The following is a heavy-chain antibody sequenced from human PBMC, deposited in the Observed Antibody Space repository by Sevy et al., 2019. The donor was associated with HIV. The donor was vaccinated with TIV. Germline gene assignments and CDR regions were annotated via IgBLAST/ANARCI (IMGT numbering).Heavy chain of an antibody. J-gene: IGHJ4*02. CDR1: EFNFGIYW. CDR2: IKQEGSQR. D-gene: IGHD6-6*01. V-gene: IGHV3-7*01. Sequence: GGYLRLSCAASEFNFGIYWMSWVRQAPGKGLEYVANIKQEGSQRYYVDSVRGRFTISRDNAENSLFLEMNSLRDEDTAVYYCASQAPYFDNWGPGTQVTVSS. CDR3: ASQAPYFDN.